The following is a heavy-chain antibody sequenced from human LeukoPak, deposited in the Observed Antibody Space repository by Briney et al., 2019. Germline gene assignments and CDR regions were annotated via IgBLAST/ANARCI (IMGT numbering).Heavy chain of an antibody. D-gene: IGHD1-26*01. CDR3: ARDQGWELPNWFDP. CDR1: GGSISSYY. CDR2: IYTSGST. Sequence: SETLSLTCTASGGSISSYYWSWIRQPAGKGLEWIGRIYTSGSTNYNPSLKSRVTMSVDTSKDQFSLKLSSVTAADTAVYYCARDQGWELPNWFDPWGQGTLVTVSS. V-gene: IGHV4-4*07. J-gene: IGHJ5*02.